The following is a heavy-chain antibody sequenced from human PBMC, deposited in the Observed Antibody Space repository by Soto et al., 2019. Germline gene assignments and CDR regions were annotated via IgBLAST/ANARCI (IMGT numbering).Heavy chain of an antibody. J-gene: IGHJ4*02. CDR1: GFSFSDYG. V-gene: IGHV3-30*18. D-gene: IGHD3-16*02. Sequence: QVQLVESGGGVVQPGRSLRLSCAGSGFSFSDYGINWVRQAPGKGLEWVSVISSDGSDKYYADSVKGRFTISRDNYKSTVFLRMNSLRAEDTGVYFCAKDLLGGGVVVPGFDSWGQGTRVTVSS. CDR3: AKDLLGGGVVVPGFDS. CDR2: ISSDGSDK.